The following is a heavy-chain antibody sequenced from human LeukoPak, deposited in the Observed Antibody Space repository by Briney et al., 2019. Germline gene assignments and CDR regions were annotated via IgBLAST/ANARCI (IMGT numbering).Heavy chain of an antibody. D-gene: IGHD6-13*01. V-gene: IGHV7-4-1*02. CDR2: INTNTGNP. J-gene: IGHJ4*02. CDR1: GYTFTSYG. Sequence: ASVKVSCKASGYTFTSYGISWVRQAPGQGLEWMGWINTNTGNPTYAQGFTGRFVFSLDTSVSTAYLQISSLKAEDTAVYYCARDDGGWQQLNWGQGTLVTVSS. CDR3: ARDDGGWQQLN.